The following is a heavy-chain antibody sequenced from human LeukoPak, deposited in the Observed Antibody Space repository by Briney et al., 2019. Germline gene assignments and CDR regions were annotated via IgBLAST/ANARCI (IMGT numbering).Heavy chain of an antibody. Sequence: SETLSLTCTVSGGSISSGGYYWSWSRQHPGKGLEWIAYIYYSGSTYYNPSLKSRVTISVDTSKNQFSLKLSSVTAADTAVYYCARENYYDSSGYDDAFDIWGQGTMVTVSS. V-gene: IGHV4-31*03. CDR2: IYYSGST. D-gene: IGHD3-22*01. J-gene: IGHJ3*02. CDR3: ARENYYDSSGYDDAFDI. CDR1: GGSISSGGYY.